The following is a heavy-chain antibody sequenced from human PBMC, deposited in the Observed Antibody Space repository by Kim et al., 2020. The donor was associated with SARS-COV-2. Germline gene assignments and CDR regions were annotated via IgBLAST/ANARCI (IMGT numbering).Heavy chain of an antibody. D-gene: IGHD2-15*01. J-gene: IGHJ5*02. V-gene: IGHV3-30*07. Sequence: SVKGRFTISRDNSKNTLYLQMNSLRAEDTAVYYCARGRRAATLSVGWFDPWGQGTLVTVSS. CDR3: ARGRRAATLSVGWFDP.